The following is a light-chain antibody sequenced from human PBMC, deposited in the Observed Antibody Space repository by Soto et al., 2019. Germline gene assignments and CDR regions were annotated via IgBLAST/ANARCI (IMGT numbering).Light chain of an antibody. CDR3: QQYGSSPQT. CDR1: QSVSSSY. Sequence: DIVLTQSPDTLSLSPGERATLSCGASQSVSSSYLAWYQQKPGQAPRLLIYGASSRATGNPDRFSGSGSGTDFTLTISRLEPEEFAVYYCQQYGSSPQTFGEGTKVDIK. V-gene: IGKV3-20*01. CDR2: GAS. J-gene: IGKJ1*01.